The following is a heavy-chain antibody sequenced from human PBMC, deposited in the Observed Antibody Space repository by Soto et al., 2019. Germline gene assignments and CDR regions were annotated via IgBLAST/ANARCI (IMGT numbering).Heavy chain of an antibody. CDR3: ARAKHCGGDCSPLYYYYGMDV. CDR1: GGTFSSYA. Sequence: ASVKVSWKASGGTFSSYAISWVRQAPGQGLEWMGGIIPIFGTANYAQKFQGRVTITADESTSTAYMELSSLRSEDTAVYYCARAKHCGGDCSPLYYYYGMDVWGQGTTVTVSS. CDR2: IIPIFGTA. V-gene: IGHV1-69*13. D-gene: IGHD2-21*02. J-gene: IGHJ6*02.